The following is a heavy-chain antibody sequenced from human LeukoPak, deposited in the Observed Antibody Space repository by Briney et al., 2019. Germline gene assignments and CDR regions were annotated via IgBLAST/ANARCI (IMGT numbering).Heavy chain of an antibody. Sequence: PGGSLGLSCAASGFSLSGYGMHWVRQAPGKGLEWVAVISYDGSKKYYADSVKGRFTISRDNPKNTQYLEMNSLKAEDTAVYYCARVRAAHYYDYWGQGTLVTVSS. D-gene: IGHD6-6*01. CDR1: GFSLSGYG. CDR3: ARVRAAHYYDY. V-gene: IGHV3-30-3*01. CDR2: ISYDGSKK. J-gene: IGHJ4*02.